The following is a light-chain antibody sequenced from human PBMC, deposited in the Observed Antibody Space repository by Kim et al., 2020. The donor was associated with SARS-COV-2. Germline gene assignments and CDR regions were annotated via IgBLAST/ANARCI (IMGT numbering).Light chain of an antibody. CDR3: QQHNGY. V-gene: IGKV1-5*01. CDR2: LVS. J-gene: IGKJ4*01. CDR1: QSITSG. Sequence: DIQMTQSPSTLSASVGDTVTITCRASQSITSGLAWYQQKPGKVPKLLIYLVSNLDSGVPSRFSGSGSGTQFTLTISSLQPDNFATYYYQQHNGYFGGGTKVDIK.